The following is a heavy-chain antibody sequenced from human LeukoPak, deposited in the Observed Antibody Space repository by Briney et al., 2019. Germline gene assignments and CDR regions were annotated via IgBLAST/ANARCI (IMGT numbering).Heavy chain of an antibody. Sequence: GASVKVSCKASGGTFSSYAISWVRQAPGQGLEWMGGIIPIFGTANYAQKFQGRVTITADKSTSTAYMELSSLRSEDTAVYYCARDKPRGTAMVAWGQGALVTVSS. V-gene: IGHV1-69*06. D-gene: IGHD5-18*01. J-gene: IGHJ5*02. CDR2: IIPIFGTA. CDR3: ARDKPRGTAMVA. CDR1: GGTFSSYA.